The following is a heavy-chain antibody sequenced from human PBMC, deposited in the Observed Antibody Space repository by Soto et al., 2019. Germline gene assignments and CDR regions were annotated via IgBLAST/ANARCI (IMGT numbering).Heavy chain of an antibody. CDR2: ISGNGSTT. CDR3: AKGGYIYAYSAFEI. V-gene: IGHV3-64D*06. Sequence: GSLRLSCSAAGFTLRSYTLYWVRQAPGKGLEFVSAISGNGSTTYYADSVKGRFTISRVNSRNTLYLQMSSLRSEDTAVYYCAKGGYIYAYSAFEIWGHGTRVT. D-gene: IGHD5-18*01. J-gene: IGHJ3*02. CDR1: GFTLRSYT.